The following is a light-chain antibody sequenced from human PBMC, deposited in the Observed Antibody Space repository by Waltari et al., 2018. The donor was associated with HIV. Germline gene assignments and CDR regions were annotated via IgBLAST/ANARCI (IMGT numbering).Light chain of an antibody. J-gene: IGKJ2*01. CDR3: QQYGSSPVT. Sequence: EIVLTQSPGTLSLSPGERATLSCRASQSVSTSVLAWYQQKPGQAPRLLIYGASSRATGIPDRFSGSGSGTDFILTISRLEPEDFAVYYCQQYGSSPVTFGQWTKLEIK. CDR1: QSVSTSV. CDR2: GAS. V-gene: IGKV3-20*01.